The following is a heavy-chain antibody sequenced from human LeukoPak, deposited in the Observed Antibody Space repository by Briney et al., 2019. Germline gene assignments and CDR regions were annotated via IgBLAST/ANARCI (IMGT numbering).Heavy chain of an antibody. V-gene: IGHV4-34*01. J-gene: IGHJ6*02. CDR2: INHSGST. D-gene: IGHD3-3*01. CDR3: ARSLSARYYYYYYGMDV. Sequence: PSETLSLTCAVYGGSFSGYYWSWIRQPPGKGLEWIGEINHSGSTNYNPSLKSRVTISVDTSKNQFSLKLSSVTAADTAVYYCARSLSARYYYYYYGMDVWGQGTTVTVSS. CDR1: GGSFSGYY.